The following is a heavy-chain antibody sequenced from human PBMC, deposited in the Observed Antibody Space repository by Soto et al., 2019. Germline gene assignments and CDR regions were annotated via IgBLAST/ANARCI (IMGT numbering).Heavy chain of an antibody. CDR1: GYTFTSYA. J-gene: IGHJ6*02. Sequence: ASVKVSCKASGYTFTSYAMHAVRQAPGQRLEWMGWINAGNGNTKYSQKFQGRVTITRDTSASTAYMELSSPRSEDTAVYYCASGRMNYYDSSGYRPGHYYYYGMDVWVQGNTVTVSS. V-gene: IGHV1-3*01. CDR3: ASGRMNYYDSSGYRPGHYYYYGMDV. D-gene: IGHD3-22*01. CDR2: INAGNGNT.